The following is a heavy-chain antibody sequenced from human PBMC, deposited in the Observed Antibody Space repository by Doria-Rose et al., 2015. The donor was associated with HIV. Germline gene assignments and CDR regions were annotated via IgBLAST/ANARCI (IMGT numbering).Heavy chain of an antibody. J-gene: IGHJ4*02. Sequence: VQLVQSGPVLVKPTETLTLTCTVSGVSLSSPGMGVSWIRQPPGKDLEWLAKIFSDDERSYKTSLKSRLTISRGTSKSQVVLTMTDMDPVDTATYYCARIKSSRWYHKYYFDFWGQGTLVIVSA. CDR1: GVSLSSPGMG. V-gene: IGHV2-26*01. D-gene: IGHD6-13*01. CDR2: IFSDDER. CDR3: ARIKSSRWYHKYYFDF.